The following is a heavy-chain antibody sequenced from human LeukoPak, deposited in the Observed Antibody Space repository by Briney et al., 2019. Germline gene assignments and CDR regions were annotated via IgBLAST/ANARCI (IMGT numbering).Heavy chain of an antibody. CDR2: ISYDGSNK. J-gene: IGHJ4*02. CDR3: AKDPYGGPGY. D-gene: IGHD4-23*01. Sequence: GGSLRLSCAASGFTFSSYGMHWVRQAPGKGLEWVAVISYDGSNKYYADSVKGRFTISRDNSKNTLYLQMNSLRAEDTAVYYCAKDPYGGPGYWGQGTLVTVSS. CDR1: GFTFSSYG. V-gene: IGHV3-30*18.